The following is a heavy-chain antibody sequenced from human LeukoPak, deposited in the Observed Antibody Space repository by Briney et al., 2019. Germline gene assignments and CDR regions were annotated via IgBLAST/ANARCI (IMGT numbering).Heavy chain of an antibody. Sequence: GGSLRLSCAASGFTFSSYWMHWVRQAPGKGQVWVSRINSDGSSTSYADSVKGRFTISRDNAKNTLYLQMNSLRAEDTAVYYCARLPPESADYWGQGTLVTVSS. CDR2: INSDGSST. J-gene: IGHJ4*02. CDR3: ARLPPESADY. V-gene: IGHV3-74*01. CDR1: GFTFSSYW.